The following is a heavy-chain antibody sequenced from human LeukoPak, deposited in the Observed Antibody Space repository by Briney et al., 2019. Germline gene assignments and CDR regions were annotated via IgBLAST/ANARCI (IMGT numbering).Heavy chain of an antibody. V-gene: IGHV3-30*03. CDR1: GFTFNSYG. Sequence: GGSLRLSCAASGFTFNSYGMHWVRQAPGKGLEWVAVISYDGSNKYYADSVKGRFTISRDNSKNTLYLQMNSLRAEDTAVYYCARSELGYCSGGSCYSPFDYWGQGTLVTVSS. J-gene: IGHJ4*02. CDR2: ISYDGSNK. CDR3: ARSELGYCSGGSCYSPFDY. D-gene: IGHD2-15*01.